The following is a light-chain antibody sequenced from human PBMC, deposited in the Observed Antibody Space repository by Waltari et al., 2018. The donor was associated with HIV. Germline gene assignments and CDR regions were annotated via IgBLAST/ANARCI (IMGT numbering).Light chain of an antibody. CDR1: GSNIGAGYD. J-gene: IGLJ3*02. V-gene: IGLV1-40*01. Sequence: QSVLTQPPSVSGAPGQRVTISCTAGGSNIGAGYDVPWYQHLPASAPNLLIFGSTNRPFGVPDRFSGSKSDTSASLAITALQAEDEADYYCQSYDSSLSSVLFGGGTKLTVL. CDR3: QSYDSSLSSVL. CDR2: GST.